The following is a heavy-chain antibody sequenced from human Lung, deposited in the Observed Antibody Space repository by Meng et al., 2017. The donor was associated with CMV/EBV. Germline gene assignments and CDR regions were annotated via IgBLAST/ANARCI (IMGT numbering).Heavy chain of an antibody. CDR3: ARGQRYYYGSGRWDRAWYYYGMDV. V-gene: IGHV4-34*01. Sequence: SEXXSLXXAVYGGSFSGYYWSWIRQPPGKGLEWIGEINHSGSTNYNPSLKSRVTISVDTPKNQFSLKLSSVTAADTAVYYCARGQRYYYGSGRWDRAWYYYGMDVWGQGXTVTVSS. CDR2: INHSGST. J-gene: IGHJ6*02. CDR1: GGSFSGYY. D-gene: IGHD3-10*01.